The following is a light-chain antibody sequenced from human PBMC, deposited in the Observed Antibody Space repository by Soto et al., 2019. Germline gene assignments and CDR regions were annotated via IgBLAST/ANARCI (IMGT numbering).Light chain of an antibody. CDR1: SSNIGSNL. CDR3: AAWDDSLNGHVV. CDR2: NNN. J-gene: IGLJ2*01. V-gene: IGLV1-44*01. Sequence: QSVMTQPPSASGTPGQRVTISCSGSSSNIGSNLVNWYQQLPGTAPKLLIYNNNQRPSGVPDRFSGSKSGTSASLAISGLQSEDEADYYCAAWDDSLNGHVVFGGGTQLTVL.